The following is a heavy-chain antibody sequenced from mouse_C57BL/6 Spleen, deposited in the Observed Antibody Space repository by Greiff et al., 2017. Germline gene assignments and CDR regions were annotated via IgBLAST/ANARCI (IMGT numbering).Heavy chain of an antibody. CDR2: ISYDGSN. CDR1: GYSITSGYY. J-gene: IGHJ4*01. CDR3: ASGDYYGSSFYAMDY. V-gene: IGHV3-6*01. D-gene: IGHD1-1*01. Sequence: EVQLQESGPGLVKPSQSLSLTCSVTGYSITSGYYWNWIRQFPGNKLEWMGYISYDGSNNYNPSLKNRISITRDTSKNQFFLKLNSVTTEDTATYYCASGDYYGSSFYAMDYWGQGTSVTVSS.